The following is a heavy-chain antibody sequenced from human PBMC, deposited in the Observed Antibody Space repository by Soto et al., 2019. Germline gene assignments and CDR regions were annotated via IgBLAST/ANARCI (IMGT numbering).Heavy chain of an antibody. V-gene: IGHV1-2*02. J-gene: IGHJ4*02. CDR2: VNPINGNT. CDR1: GYSFSEFR. Sequence: QVQLVQSGAEVKKPGASVKVSCKTSGYSFSEFRMHWVRHAPGQGLEWMGWVNPINGNTNYAQDVQGRVTMTRDASTQTVNMELSSLTAADTSTVYCARDNWHVEYWGQGTLITVSS. CDR3: ARDNWHVEY.